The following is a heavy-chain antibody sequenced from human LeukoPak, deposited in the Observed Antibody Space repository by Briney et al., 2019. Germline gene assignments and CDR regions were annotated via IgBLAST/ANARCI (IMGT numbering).Heavy chain of an antibody. CDR3: ARRLPGLAAGGNWFDP. CDR1: GYSFTSYW. D-gene: IGHD3/OR15-3a*01. J-gene: IGHJ5*02. Sequence: PGESLKISCKGSGYSFTSYWIGWVRQMPGRGLAWMGMIYPGDSDTRYSPSFQGQVTISADKSISTAYLQWSNLKASDTAMYYCARRLPGLAAGGNWFDPWGQGTLVTVSS. V-gene: IGHV5-51*01. CDR2: IYPGDSDT.